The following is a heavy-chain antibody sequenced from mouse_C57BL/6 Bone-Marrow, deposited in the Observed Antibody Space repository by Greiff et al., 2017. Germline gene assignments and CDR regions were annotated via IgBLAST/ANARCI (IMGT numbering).Heavy chain of an antibody. J-gene: IGHJ4*01. D-gene: IGHD1-1*01. CDR2: SRNKANDYTT. CDR3: ARDPITTVVGPYAMDY. CDR1: GFTFSDFY. Sequence: EVMLVESGGGLVQSGRSLRLSCATSGFTFSDFYMEWVRQAPGKGLEWIAASRNKANDYTTEYSASVKGRFIVSRDTSQSILYLQMNALRAEDTASYYCARDPITTVVGPYAMDYWGQGTSVTVSS. V-gene: IGHV7-1*01.